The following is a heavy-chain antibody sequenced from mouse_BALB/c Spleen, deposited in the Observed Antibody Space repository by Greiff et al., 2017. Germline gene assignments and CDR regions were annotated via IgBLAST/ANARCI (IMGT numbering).Heavy chain of an antibody. Sequence: EVKLVESGPGLVKPSQSLSLTCTVTGYSITSDYAWNWIRQFPGNKLEWMGYISYSGSTSYNPSLKSRISITRDTSKNQFFLQLNSVTTEDTATYYCAREGYYGYDAMDYWGQGTSVTVSS. J-gene: IGHJ4*01. D-gene: IGHD1-2*01. V-gene: IGHV3-2*02. CDR1: GYSITSDYA. CDR2: ISYSGST. CDR3: AREGYYGYDAMDY.